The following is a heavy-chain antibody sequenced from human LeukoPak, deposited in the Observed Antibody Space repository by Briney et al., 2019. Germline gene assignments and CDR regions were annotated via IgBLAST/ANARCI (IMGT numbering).Heavy chain of an antibody. CDR2: ISAYNGNT. V-gene: IGHV1-18*01. Sequence: ASVKVSCKASGYRFTSYSISWVRQAPGLGLEWMGWISAYNGNTNYAQKVQGRVTMTTDTSTSTAYMELRSLRFDDTAVYYCARDQSVRLLQTSSTYFKHVFAIWGQGSMVTVSS. CDR1: GYRFTSYS. J-gene: IGHJ3*02. CDR3: ARDQSVRLLQTSSTYFKHVFAI. D-gene: IGHD6-13*01.